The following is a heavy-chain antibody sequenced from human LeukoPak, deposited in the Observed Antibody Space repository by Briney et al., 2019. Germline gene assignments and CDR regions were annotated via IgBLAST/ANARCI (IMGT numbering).Heavy chain of an antibody. J-gene: IGHJ4*02. D-gene: IGHD3-22*01. CDR1: GGSISSSSYY. V-gene: IGHV4-39*01. CDR2: IYYSGST. CDR3: ARQTYYYDSSGYYHYYFDY. Sequence: SETLSLTCTVSGGSISSSSYYWGWIRQPPGKGLEWIGSIYYSGSTYYNPSLKSRVTISVDTSKNLFSLKLRSVTAADTAVYHCARQTYYYDSSGYYHYYFDYWGQGTLVTVSP.